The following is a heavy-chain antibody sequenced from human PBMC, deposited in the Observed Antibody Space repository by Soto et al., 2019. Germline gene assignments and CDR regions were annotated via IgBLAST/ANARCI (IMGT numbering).Heavy chain of an antibody. Sequence: GGSLRLSCAASGFTFSRYEMNWVRQAPGKGLEWVSYISSSGSTKYYADSVKGRFTISRDNAKNSLYLQMNSLRVEDTAVYYCARVGDGYNLNYWGQGTLVTVP. CDR1: GFTFSRYE. CDR3: ARVGDGYNLNY. J-gene: IGHJ4*02. V-gene: IGHV3-48*03. D-gene: IGHD5-12*01. CDR2: ISSSGSTK.